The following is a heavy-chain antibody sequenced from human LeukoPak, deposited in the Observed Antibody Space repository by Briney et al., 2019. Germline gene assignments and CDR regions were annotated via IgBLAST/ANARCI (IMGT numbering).Heavy chain of an antibody. CDR2: TYYNGIT. CDR3: ARQPTVKRGAVASNFDY. J-gene: IGHJ4*02. V-gene: IGHV4-39*01. CDR1: GGLITTSIHY. D-gene: IGHD6-19*01. Sequence: SETLSLTCSVSGGLITTSIHYWAWLRQPPGKGLEWVASTYYNGITYYNASLESRVTMSVDTSTNQFSLRLRSVSAADTSVYYCARQPTVKRGAVASNFDYWGRGTLVTVSS.